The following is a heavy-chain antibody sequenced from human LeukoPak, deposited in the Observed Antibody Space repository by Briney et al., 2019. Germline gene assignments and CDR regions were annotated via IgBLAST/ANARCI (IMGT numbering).Heavy chain of an antibody. V-gene: IGHV3-74*01. Sequence: GGSLRLSCAASGLTFSTHWMHWVRQTPGKGLVWVSRISPDGSRTAYADSVKGRFTISRDNARDTLYLQLNSLGAEDTAVYYCARVSSLWSFDYWGQGTLVTVSS. CDR3: ARVSSLWSFDY. CDR2: ISPDGSRT. J-gene: IGHJ4*02. D-gene: IGHD3-10*01. CDR1: GLTFSTHW.